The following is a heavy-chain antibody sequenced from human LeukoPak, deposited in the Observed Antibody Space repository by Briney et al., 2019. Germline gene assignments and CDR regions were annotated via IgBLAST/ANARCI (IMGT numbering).Heavy chain of an antibody. V-gene: IGHV1-46*01. CDR2: INPSGGST. CDR3: ARTRGYYFDY. Sequence: SVRVSCKASGYSFTNYYMHWVRQAPRQRLEWMGMINPSGGSTTYAQKFQGRVTMTRDMSTSTVYMELSSLTSEDTAVYYCARTRGYYFDYWGQGTLVTVSS. J-gene: IGHJ4*02. CDR1: GYSFTNYY.